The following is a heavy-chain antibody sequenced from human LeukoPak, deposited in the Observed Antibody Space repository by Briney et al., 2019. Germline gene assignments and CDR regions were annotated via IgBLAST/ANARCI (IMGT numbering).Heavy chain of an antibody. CDR2: IYYSRSA. D-gene: IGHD4-11*01. V-gene: IGHV4-59*01. J-gene: IGHJ4*02. CDR3: ARDSALDYSKTAWDY. CDR1: GGSISSYY. Sequence: PSETLSLTCTVSGGSISSYYWSWIRQPPGKGLEWIGYIYYSRSANYNPSLKSRDTISVDTSKNQFSLKLSSVTAADTAVYYCARDSALDYSKTAWDYWGQGTLVTFSS.